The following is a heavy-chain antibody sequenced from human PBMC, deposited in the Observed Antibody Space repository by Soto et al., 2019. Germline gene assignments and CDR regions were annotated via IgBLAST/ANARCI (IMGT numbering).Heavy chain of an antibody. CDR2: ISAYNGNT. D-gene: IGHD2-2*01. V-gene: IGHV1-18*01. CDR3: ARSLYVPAAMGNWFDT. J-gene: IGHJ5*02. Sequence: QVQLVQSGAEVKKPGASVKVSCKASGYTFTSYGISWVRQAPGQGLERRGWISAYNGNTNYAQKLQGRVTMTTDTSTSTAYMELGSLRSDDTGVYYCARSLYVPAAMGNWFDTWGQGPLVTVSS. CDR1: GYTFTSYG.